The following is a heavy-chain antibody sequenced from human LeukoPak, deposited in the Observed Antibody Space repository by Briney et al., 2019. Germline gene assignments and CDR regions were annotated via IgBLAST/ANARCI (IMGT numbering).Heavy chain of an antibody. Sequence: PGGSLRLSCAASGFTFNYYAMHWVRQAPGKGLEYVSAISSDGGNTYYADSVKGRFTISRDNSKNTLYLQMGSLRIEDMALYYCARAVGYPYYFDYWGQGTLVTVSS. CDR2: ISSDGGNT. D-gene: IGHD6-25*01. V-gene: IGHV3-64*02. CDR3: ARAVGYPYYFDY. J-gene: IGHJ4*02. CDR1: GFTFNYYA.